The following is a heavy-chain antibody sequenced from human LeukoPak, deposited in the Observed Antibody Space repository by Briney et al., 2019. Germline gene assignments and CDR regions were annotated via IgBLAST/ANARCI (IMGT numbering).Heavy chain of an antibody. CDR3: VVTMVRGVSY. J-gene: IGHJ4*02. V-gene: IGHV3-48*03. D-gene: IGHD3-10*01. Sequence: GRSLRLSCAASGFTFSSYEMNWVRQAPGKGLEWVSYISSSGSTIYYADSVKGRFTISRDNAKNSLYLQMNSLRAEDTAVYYCVVTMVRGVSYWGQGTLVTVSS. CDR1: GFTFSSYE. CDR2: ISSSGSTI.